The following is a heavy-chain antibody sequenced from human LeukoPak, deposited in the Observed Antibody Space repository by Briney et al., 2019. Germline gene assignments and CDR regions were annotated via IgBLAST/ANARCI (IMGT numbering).Heavy chain of an antibody. CDR3: ARVYSSGYYDRRFDY. CDR2: IYYSGST. Sequence: SQKLSRNCTVSTFTINSGDYYWSWLRQPLGKGLEWIGYIYYSGSTYYNPSLKSRVTISVDTPKNQFSLKLSSVTGADTAVYYCARVYSSGYYDRRFDYWGQGTLVTVSS. J-gene: IGHJ4*02. D-gene: IGHD3-22*01. V-gene: IGHV4-30-4*01. CDR1: TFTINSGDYY.